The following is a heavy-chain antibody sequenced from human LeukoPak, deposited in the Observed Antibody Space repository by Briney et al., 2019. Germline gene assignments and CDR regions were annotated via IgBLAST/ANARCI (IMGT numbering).Heavy chain of an antibody. J-gene: IGHJ4*02. D-gene: IGHD3-22*01. CDR2: ISSGSTI. Sequence: GGSLRLSCAASGFTFSDYYMSWIRQAPGKGLEWVSYISSGSTIYYADSVKGRFTISRDNAKNSLYLHMNSLRAEDTAVYYCARDGGDDDSSGYSDYWGQGTLVTVSS. CDR3: ARDGGDDDSSGYSDY. V-gene: IGHV3-11*01. CDR1: GFTFSDYY.